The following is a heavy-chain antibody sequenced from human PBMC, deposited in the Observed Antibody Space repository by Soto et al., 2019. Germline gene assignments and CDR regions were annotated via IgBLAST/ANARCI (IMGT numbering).Heavy chain of an antibody. CDR3: VSRVIVVVPAAIFY. V-gene: IGHV3-21*01. CDR2: ISSSSSYI. J-gene: IGHJ4*02. Sequence: VQLVESGGGLVKPGGSLRLSCAASGFTFSSYSMNWVRQAPGKGLEWVSSISSSSSYIYYADSVKGRFTISRDNAKNSLYLQMNSLRAEDTAVYYCVSRVIVVVPAAIFYWGQGTLVTVSS. CDR1: GFTFSSYS. D-gene: IGHD2-2*01.